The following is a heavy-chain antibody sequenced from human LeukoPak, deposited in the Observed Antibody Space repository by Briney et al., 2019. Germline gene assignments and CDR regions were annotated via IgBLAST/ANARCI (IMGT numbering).Heavy chain of an antibody. J-gene: IGHJ4*02. CDR1: GATFSTYA. V-gene: IGHV1-69*04. CDR3: ASNSEGTYYYGSGSYPY. D-gene: IGHD3-10*01. Sequence: SVKVSCKASGATFSTYAISWVRKAPGQGLEWMGRLIHILGIANYAQKFQGRVTITADKSTSTAYMELSSLRSEDTAVYYCASNSEGTYYYGSGSYPYWGQGTLVTVSS. CDR2: LIHILGIA.